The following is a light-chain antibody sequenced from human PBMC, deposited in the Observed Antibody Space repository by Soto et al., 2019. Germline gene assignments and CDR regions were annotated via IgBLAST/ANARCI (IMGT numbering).Light chain of an antibody. CDR2: AAS. J-gene: IGKJ1*01. V-gene: IGKV1-39*01. CDR1: QYITTY. CDR3: QHSYSNVWT. Sequence: DVPMAQSPSSLSASVGDRVTITCRASQYITTYLNWYQQKPGKAPKLLIYAASILQSGVPSRFSGRGSGTDFTLTISGLEAEDFATYYCQHSYSNVWTFGEGTRVEVK.